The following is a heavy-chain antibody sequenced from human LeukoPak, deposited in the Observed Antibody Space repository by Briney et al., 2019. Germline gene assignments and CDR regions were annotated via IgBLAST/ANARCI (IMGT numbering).Heavy chain of an antibody. CDR1: GFTFSSYS. Sequence: GGSLRLSCAASGFTFSSYSMNWVRQAPGKGLEWVSSISSSSSYIYYADSVKGRFTISRDNAKNSLYLQMNSLRAEDTAVYYCARDLWRSAFDIWGQGTMVTVSS. CDR2: ISSSSSYI. J-gene: IGHJ3*02. CDR3: ARDLWRSAFDI. D-gene: IGHD3-10*01. V-gene: IGHV3-21*01.